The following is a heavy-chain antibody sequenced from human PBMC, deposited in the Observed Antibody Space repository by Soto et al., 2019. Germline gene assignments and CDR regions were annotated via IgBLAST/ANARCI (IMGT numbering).Heavy chain of an antibody. V-gene: IGHV4-4*02. D-gene: IGHD6-6*01. J-gene: IGHJ6*02. CDR1: GGSISSSNW. CDR3: AVEYENYYYGMDV. CDR2: IYHSGST. Sequence: SETLSLTCAVSGGSISSSNWWSWVRQPPGKGLEWIGEIYHSGSTNYNPSLKSRVIISVDKSKNQFSLKLSSVTAADTAVYYCAVEYENYYYGMDVWGQGTTVTVSS.